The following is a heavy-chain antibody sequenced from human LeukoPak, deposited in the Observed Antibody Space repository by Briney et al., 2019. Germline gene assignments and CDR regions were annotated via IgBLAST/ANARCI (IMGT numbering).Heavy chain of an antibody. J-gene: IGHJ4*02. CDR1: GGSISSSNYY. V-gene: IGHV4-61*02. CDR2: IYTSEST. D-gene: IGHD3-10*01. CDR3: ARGLWFGDENPPYFDY. Sequence: SQTLSLTCSVSGGSISSSNYYWSWIRQPAGTGLEWIGRIYTSESTNYNPSLKSRVTISVDTSRNQFSLKLSSVTAADTAVYYCARGLWFGDENPPYFDYWGQGILVTVSS.